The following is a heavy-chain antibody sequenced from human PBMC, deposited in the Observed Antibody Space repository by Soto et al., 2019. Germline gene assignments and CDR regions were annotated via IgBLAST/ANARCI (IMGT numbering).Heavy chain of an antibody. CDR1: GGSISSGGQY. CDR3: ARDAAQYYFDY. Sequence: SETLSLTCTVSGGSISSGGQYWSWIRQHPGKGLEWIGYIYDSGSTYYNPSLRSRVTISVDTSKKQFSLKLRSVTAADTAVYYCARDAAQYYFDYRGQGSPVIVSS. J-gene: IGHJ4*02. D-gene: IGHD6-13*01. CDR2: IYDSGST. V-gene: IGHV4-31*03.